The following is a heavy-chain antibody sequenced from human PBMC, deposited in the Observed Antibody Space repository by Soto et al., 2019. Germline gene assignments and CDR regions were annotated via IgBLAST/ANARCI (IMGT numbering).Heavy chain of an antibody. CDR1: GFTFSSYA. V-gene: IGHV3-30-3*01. CDR3: ARARTTYYYGSGSTAEYFQH. Sequence: QVQLVESGGGVVQPGRSLRLSCAASGFTFSSYAMHWVRQAPGKGLEWVAVISYDGSNKYYADSVKGRFTISRDNSKNTLYLKMNCLRAEDTAVYYCARARTTYYYGSGSTAEYFQHWGQGTLVTVSS. CDR2: ISYDGSNK. D-gene: IGHD3-10*01. J-gene: IGHJ1*01.